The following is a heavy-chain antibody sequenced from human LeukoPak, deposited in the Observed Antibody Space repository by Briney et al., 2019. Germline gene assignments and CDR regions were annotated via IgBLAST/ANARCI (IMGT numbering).Heavy chain of an antibody. V-gene: IGHV4-39*01. CDR3: ASFYCSGGSCYQYYYYYYVDV. D-gene: IGHD2-15*01. CDR1: GGSISSSNYY. Sequence: SETLSLTCSVSGGSISSSNYYWGWIRQPPGKGLEWIGNIYYSGNTYYNPSLKSRATISVDTSKNQFSLKLRSVTAADTAVYYCASFYCSGGSCYQYYYYYYVDVWGKGTTVTISS. J-gene: IGHJ6*03. CDR2: IYYSGNT.